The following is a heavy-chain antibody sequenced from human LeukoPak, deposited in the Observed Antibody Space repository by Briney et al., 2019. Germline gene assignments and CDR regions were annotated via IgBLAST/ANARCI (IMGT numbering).Heavy chain of an antibody. Sequence: ASVKVSCKASGYTFTSYDINWVRQATGQGLEWMGWRNPNSGNTGYAQKFQGRVTMTRDTYISTAYMELSRLRSDDTAVYYCARDCGRSDGHNWFDPWGQGTLVTVSS. D-gene: IGHD2-21*01. CDR3: ARDCGRSDGHNWFDP. J-gene: IGHJ5*02. V-gene: IGHV1-8*01. CDR1: GYTFTSYD. CDR2: RNPNSGNT.